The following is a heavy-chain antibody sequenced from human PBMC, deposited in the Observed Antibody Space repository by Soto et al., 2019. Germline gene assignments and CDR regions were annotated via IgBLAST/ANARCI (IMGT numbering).Heavy chain of an antibody. Sequence: GGSLRLSCAASGFTFSSFEMNWVRQAPGKGPEWVSYIPSSGGTIYYADSVKGRFTTSRDNAKNSLFLQMNSLRADDTAIYYCARDGTGDFWSGYFTSFDYWGQGTLVTVSS. V-gene: IGHV3-48*03. CDR3: ARDGTGDFWSGYFTSFDY. D-gene: IGHD3-3*01. CDR1: GFTFSSFE. J-gene: IGHJ4*02. CDR2: IPSSGGTI.